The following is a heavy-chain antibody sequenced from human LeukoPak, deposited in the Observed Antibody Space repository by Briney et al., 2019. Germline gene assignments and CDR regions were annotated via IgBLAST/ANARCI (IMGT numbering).Heavy chain of an antibody. D-gene: IGHD2-15*01. CDR1: GASISSGGHY. Sequence: PSETRSLTGTVSGASISSGGHYWGGIRQPPGKGLEWIGYIYYGGNTYYNPSLNSRITISVDTSKNQFSLKLNSVTDADTAMYYCARSTSGSCSGGSCYSAVFTDSWGQGTRVTVSS. J-gene: IGHJ4*02. CDR2: IYYGGNT. V-gene: IGHV4-31*03. CDR3: ARSTSGSCSGGSCYSAVFTDS.